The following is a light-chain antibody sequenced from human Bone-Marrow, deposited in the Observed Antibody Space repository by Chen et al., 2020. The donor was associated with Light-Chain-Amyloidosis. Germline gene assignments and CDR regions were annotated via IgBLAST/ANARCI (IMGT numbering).Light chain of an antibody. CDR2: DAS. J-gene: IGKJ4*01. CDR3: QQYNTYPLT. V-gene: IGKV1-5*01. Sequence: DMQMTQSPSTLSASVGDRVTITCRASRSITTWLAWYQQKPGKAPQLLIYDASSLQSGVPSRFSGSASGTEFTLTIISLQPDDFATYYCQQYNTYPLTFGGGTKVESK. CDR1: RSITTW.